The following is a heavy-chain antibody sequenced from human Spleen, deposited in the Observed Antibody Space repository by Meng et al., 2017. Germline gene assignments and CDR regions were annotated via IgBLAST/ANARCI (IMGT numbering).Heavy chain of an antibody. V-gene: IGHV3-48*03. CDR1: GFTFRSYE. CDR2: ISSSTTTI. Sequence: GGSLRLSCAASGFTFRSYEMNWVRQAPGKGLEWLAHISSSTTTIYYADSVKGRFTISRDNAENSLYLQMNRLRAEDTAVYYCARWVGMQQLAKPNLDYWGQGTLVTVSS. CDR3: ARWVGMQQLAKPNLDY. D-gene: IGHD6-13*01. J-gene: IGHJ4*02.